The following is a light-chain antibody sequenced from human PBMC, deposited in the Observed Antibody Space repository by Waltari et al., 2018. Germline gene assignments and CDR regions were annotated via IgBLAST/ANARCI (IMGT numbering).Light chain of an antibody. CDR3: GSYSSGTTYI. CDR2: EVT. V-gene: IGLV2-18*02. J-gene: IGLJ1*01. CDR1: TSDIGGYNG. Sequence: QSALTQPPSVSKSLGQSVTISCTGTTSDIGGYNGVSWYQHHSGTAPRLLIYEVTKRPSGFADRFSGSKSSNTASLTISGLQAEDEADYYCGSYSSGTTYIFGVGTRLTVL.